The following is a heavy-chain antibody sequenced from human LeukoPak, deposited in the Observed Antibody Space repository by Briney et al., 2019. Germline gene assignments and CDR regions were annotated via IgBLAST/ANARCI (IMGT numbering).Heavy chain of an antibody. CDR1: GLTFSGYS. D-gene: IGHD3-3*02. CDR2: IGSSGLYI. CDR3: AKGELAVPYHYFDY. V-gene: IGHV3-21*04. J-gene: IGHJ4*02. Sequence: GGSLRLSCAASGLTFSGYSVNWVRQAPGKGLEWVSSIGSSGLYIYYADSVKGRLTISRDNSKNTLYLQMNSLRAEDTAVYYCAKGELAVPYHYFDYWGQGTLVTVSS.